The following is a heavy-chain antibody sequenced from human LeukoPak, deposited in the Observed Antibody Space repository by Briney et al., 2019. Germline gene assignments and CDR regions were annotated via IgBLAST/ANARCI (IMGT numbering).Heavy chain of an antibody. J-gene: IGHJ4*02. V-gene: IGHV1-18*01. D-gene: IGHD3-22*01. Sequence: ASVKVSCKSSGYTFPSYGIRWLPHAPAPGLEWMGWISAYTGNKNYAQKLGGSVNMTTHTSTNTAYMELRRLSSEDTPVYYCARVLEVGDVDKDDYWGQGTLVTVSS. CDR2: ISAYTGNK. CDR3: ARVLEVGDVDKDDY. CDR1: GYTFPSYG.